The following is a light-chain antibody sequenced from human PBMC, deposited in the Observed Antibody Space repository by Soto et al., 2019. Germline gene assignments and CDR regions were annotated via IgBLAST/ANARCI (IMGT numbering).Light chain of an antibody. CDR3: QQGGT. V-gene: IGKV1-9*01. CDR2: AAS. J-gene: IGKJ3*01. Sequence: DIQLTQSPSFLSASVGDRVTIPCRASQGISSYLAWYQQKPGKALKLLIDAASTLQSGVQSRFSGSGSGTEVTLTIRSLQPEDFSTYYYQQGGTFGPGTKVDI. CDR1: QGISSY.